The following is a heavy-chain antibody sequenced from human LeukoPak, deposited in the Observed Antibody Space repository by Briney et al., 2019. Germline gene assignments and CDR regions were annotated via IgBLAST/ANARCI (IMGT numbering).Heavy chain of an antibody. CDR2: INSDGSST. CDR3: ARGSIAARLDP. D-gene: IGHD6-6*01. CDR1: GFTFSSYW. J-gene: IGHJ5*02. Sequence: GGSLRLSSAASGFTFSSYWMHWVRQAPGKGLVWVSRINSDGSSTSYADSVKGRFTISRDNAKNTLYLQMNSLRAEDTAVYYCARGSIAARLDPWGQGTLVTVSS. V-gene: IGHV3-74*01.